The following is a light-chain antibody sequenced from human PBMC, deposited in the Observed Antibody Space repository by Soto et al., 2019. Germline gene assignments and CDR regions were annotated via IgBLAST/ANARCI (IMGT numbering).Light chain of an antibody. CDR3: QQRSIWSPFT. CDR1: QSVSSY. Sequence: EIVLTQSPATLSLSPGERATLSCRASQSVSSYLAWYQQKPGQAPRLLIYDASNRATGIPARFSGSGSGTDFTLTISSLEPEDFAVYYCQQRSIWSPFTFGPGTKVDIK. J-gene: IGKJ3*01. V-gene: IGKV3-11*01. CDR2: DAS.